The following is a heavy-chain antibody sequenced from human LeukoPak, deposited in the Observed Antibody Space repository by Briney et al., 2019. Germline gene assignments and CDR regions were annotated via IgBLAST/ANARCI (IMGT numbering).Heavy chain of an antibody. J-gene: IGHJ4*02. CDR3: AKVVQYTASTGTGLAS. D-gene: IGHD6-13*01. Sequence: PGGSLRLSCAASGFNFMNFGMHWVRQAPGKRLDWVAVIWYDGSFIYYADSVRGRFIISRDNAKNPLYLQMNSVRAEDTAIYYCAKVVQYTASTGTGLASWGQGTLVTVSS. V-gene: IGHV3-33*06. CDR1: GFNFMNFG. CDR2: IWYDGSFI.